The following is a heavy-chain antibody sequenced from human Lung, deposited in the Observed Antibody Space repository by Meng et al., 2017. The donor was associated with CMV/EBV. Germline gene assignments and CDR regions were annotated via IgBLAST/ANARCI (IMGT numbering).Heavy chain of an antibody. J-gene: IGHJ4*02. CDR3: ARGSEDFVVEPPTVWSDF. V-gene: IGHV1-2*02. Sequence: TITGHYIHWVRRAPGQGLEWMGWINTNSGFTNYAQKFQGRVNITKDTSLTTTYMDVSRLTSDDTAMYYCARGSEDFVVEPPTVWSDFWGQGTLVTVSS. CDR1: TITGHY. CDR2: INTNSGFT. D-gene: IGHD2-15*01.